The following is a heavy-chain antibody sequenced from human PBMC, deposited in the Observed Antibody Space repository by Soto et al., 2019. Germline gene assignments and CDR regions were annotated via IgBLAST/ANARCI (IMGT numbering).Heavy chain of an antibody. CDR1: GFRFSGYA. Sequence: QVQLVESGGGVVQPGRSLRLSCAASGFRFSGYAMHWVRQAPGKGLEWVSVIWYDGSNENYADPVRGRFTISRDNSKNRVYLQMTSLRDEDTAVYYCARXXXXXXGEQTFDYWGQGTLVTVSS. V-gene: IGHV3-33*01. J-gene: IGHJ4*02. CDR2: IWYDGSNE. CDR3: ARXXXXXXGEQTFDY.